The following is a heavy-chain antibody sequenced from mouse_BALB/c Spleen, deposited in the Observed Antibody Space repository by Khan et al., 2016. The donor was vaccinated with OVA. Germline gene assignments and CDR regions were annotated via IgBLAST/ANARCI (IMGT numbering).Heavy chain of an antibody. CDR3: ARRFAGGAMVF. CDR2: ILPGSGSS. V-gene: IGHV1-9*01. CDR1: GYTVSSYW. J-gene: IGHJ4*01. Sequence: QVQLKESGAELMKPGASVKISCKATGYTVSSYWIEWIKQRPGHGLEWIGEILPGSGSSKYNEKFKGKATFTEDTSSNTAYMQLSSLTSEDSAVYYCARRFAGGAMVFWGQGTSVTVSS.